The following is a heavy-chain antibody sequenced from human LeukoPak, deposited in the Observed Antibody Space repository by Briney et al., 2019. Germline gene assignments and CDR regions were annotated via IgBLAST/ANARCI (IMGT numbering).Heavy chain of an antibody. CDR1: GFTFSSFP. V-gene: IGHV3-30*16. Sequence: GGSLRLSCAASGFTFSSFPMHWVRQAPGKGLEWVALISNDGSSKYYADSVKGRFTISRDNNKKSLSLQMDSLRTEDTAFYYRARDFYDSTGYYLDYWGQGTLVAVSS. CDR3: ARDFYDSTGYYLDY. J-gene: IGHJ4*02. CDR2: ISNDGSSK. D-gene: IGHD3-22*01.